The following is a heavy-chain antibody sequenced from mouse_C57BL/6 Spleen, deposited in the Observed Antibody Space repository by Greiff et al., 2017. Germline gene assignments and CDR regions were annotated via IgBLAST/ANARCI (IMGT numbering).Heavy chain of an antibody. J-gene: IGHJ2*01. Sequence: QVQLQQPGAELVKPGASVKLSCKASGYTFTRYWMHWVKQRPGQGLEWIGMIHPNSGSTNYNEKFKSKATLTVDKSSSTAYMQLSSLTSEDSAVYYCARFLPYDGDFDYWGQGTTLTVSS. CDR2: IHPNSGST. V-gene: IGHV1-64*01. CDR3: ARFLPYDGDFDY. D-gene: IGHD2-12*01. CDR1: GYTFTRYW.